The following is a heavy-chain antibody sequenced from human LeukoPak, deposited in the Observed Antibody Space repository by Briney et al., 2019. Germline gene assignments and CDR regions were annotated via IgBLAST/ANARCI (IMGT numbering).Heavy chain of an antibody. Sequence: PGGSQRLSCAASGLTVSSNYMSWVRQAPGQGLEWVSVMYRGGSTYYADSVKGRFTISRDNSKNTLYLQMNSLRAEDTAVYYCAKGINGVRGYNAFDIWGQGTMVTVSS. CDR2: MYRGGST. CDR1: GLTVSSNY. V-gene: IGHV3-66*01. CDR3: AKGINGVRGYNAFDI. D-gene: IGHD3-10*01. J-gene: IGHJ3*02.